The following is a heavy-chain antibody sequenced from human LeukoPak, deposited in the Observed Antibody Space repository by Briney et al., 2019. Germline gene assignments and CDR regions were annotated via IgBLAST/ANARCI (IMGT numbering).Heavy chain of an antibody. J-gene: IGHJ4*02. D-gene: IGHD3-16*02. Sequence: GGSLRLSCAASGFTFSSYGMHWVRQAPGKGLEWVAVIWYDGSNKYYADSVKGRFTISRDNSKNTLYLQMNSLRAEDTAVYYCAREGSTNYDYVWGSYRYWDYWGQGTLVTVSS. CDR3: AREGSTNYDYVWGSYRYWDY. CDR1: GFTFSSYG. CDR2: IWYDGSNK. V-gene: IGHV3-33*01.